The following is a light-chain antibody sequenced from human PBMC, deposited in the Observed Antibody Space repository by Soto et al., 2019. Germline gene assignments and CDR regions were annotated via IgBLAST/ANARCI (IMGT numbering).Light chain of an antibody. CDR2: AAS. CDR1: QGISNY. V-gene: IGKV1-27*01. CDR3: QKYNGAPRP. J-gene: IGKJ1*01. Sequence: DIQMTQSPSSLSASVGDRVTITCRASQGISNYLAWYQQKPGKVPQLLIYAASTLQSGVPSRFSGSGSGTDLTLTINRLQPEDVATYYCQKYNGAPRPFVQGTKVEIK.